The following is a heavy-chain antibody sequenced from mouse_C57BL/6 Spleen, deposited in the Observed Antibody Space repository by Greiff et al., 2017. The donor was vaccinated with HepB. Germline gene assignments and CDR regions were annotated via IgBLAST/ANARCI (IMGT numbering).Heavy chain of an antibody. J-gene: IGHJ2*01. CDR3: ERWLPLTTHYFDY. Sequence: QVQLQQPGAELVKPGASVKLSCKASGYTFTSYWMHWVKQRPGRGLEWIGRIDPNSGGTKYNEKFKSKATLTVDKPSSTAYMKLSSLTSEDSAVYYCERWLPLTTHYFDYWGQGTTLTVSS. D-gene: IGHD2-2*01. V-gene: IGHV1-72*01. CDR1: GYTFTSYW. CDR2: IDPNSGGT.